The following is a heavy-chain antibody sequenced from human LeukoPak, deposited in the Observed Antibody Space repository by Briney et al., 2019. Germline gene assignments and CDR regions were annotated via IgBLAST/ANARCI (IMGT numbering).Heavy chain of an antibody. CDR3: ARDLGYYYYYGMDV. V-gene: IGHV3-11*01. J-gene: IGHJ6*02. CDR2: ISSSGGTI. Sequence: GGSLRLSCAASGFTFSDYYMSWIRQAPGKGLEWVSYISSSGGTIYYADSVKGRFTISRDNAKNSLYLQMNSLRAEDTAVYYCARDLGYYYYYGMDVWGQGTTVTVSS. CDR1: GFTFSDYY.